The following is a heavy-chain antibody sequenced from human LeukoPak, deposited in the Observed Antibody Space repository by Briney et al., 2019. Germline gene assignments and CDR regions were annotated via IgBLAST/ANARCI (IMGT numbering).Heavy chain of an antibody. J-gene: IGHJ3*02. Sequence: PSETLSLTCTVSGGSISSSSYYWGWIRQPPGKGLEWIGSIYYSGSTYYNPSLKSRVTISVDTSKNQFSLKLSSVTAADTAVYYCARTKYSSSSDAFDIWGQGTMVTVSS. CDR3: ARTKYSSSSDAFDI. D-gene: IGHD6-6*01. CDR1: GGSISSSSYY. CDR2: IYYSGST. V-gene: IGHV4-39*01.